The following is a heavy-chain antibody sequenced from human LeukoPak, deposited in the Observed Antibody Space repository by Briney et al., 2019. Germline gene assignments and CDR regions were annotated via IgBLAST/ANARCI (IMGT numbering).Heavy chain of an antibody. CDR2: IKQDGSEK. V-gene: IGHV3-7*01. CDR1: GFTFSSYW. J-gene: IGHJ4*02. D-gene: IGHD2-2*02. CDR3: ARVSVRRNRYSSSTSCYNTDYFDY. Sequence: GGSLRLSCAASGFTFSSYWMSWVRQAPGKGLEWVANIKQDGSEKYYVDSVKGRFTISRDNAKNSLYLQMNSLRAEDTAVYYCARVSVRRNRYSSSTSCYNTDYFDYWGQGTLVTVSS.